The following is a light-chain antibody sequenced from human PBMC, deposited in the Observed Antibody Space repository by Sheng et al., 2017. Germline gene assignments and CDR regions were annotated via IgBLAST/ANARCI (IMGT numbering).Light chain of an antibody. CDR3: QAWDRTTII. J-gene: IGLJ2*01. CDR1: KLGDKY. V-gene: IGLV3-1*01. CDR2: KDT. Sequence: YELIQLPSVSVSPGQTVSITCSGDKLGDKYVCWYQQRPGQSPVLVIYKDTQRPSGIPERFSGSNSDNIATLTISGTQAMDEADYYCQAWDRTTIIFGGGTKLTVL.